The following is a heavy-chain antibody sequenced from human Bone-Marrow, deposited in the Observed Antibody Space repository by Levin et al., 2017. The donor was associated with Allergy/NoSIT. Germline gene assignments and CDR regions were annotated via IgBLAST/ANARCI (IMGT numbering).Heavy chain of an antibody. V-gene: IGHV5-51*01. D-gene: IGHD3-10*01. Sequence: NHGESLKISCKGSGYSFSYYWINWVRQRPGKGLEWMGSIFPADSDTNYSPSFQGQVTISADKSINTAYLQWSSLKASDTAMYYCVRKGFGELITVNGLHIWGQGTMVTVSS. CDR1: GYSFSYYW. CDR3: VRKGFGELITVNGLHI. CDR2: IFPADSDT. J-gene: IGHJ3*02.